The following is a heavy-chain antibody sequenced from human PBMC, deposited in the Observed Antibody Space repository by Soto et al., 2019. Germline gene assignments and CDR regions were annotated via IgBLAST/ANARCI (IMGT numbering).Heavy chain of an antibody. D-gene: IGHD2-2*01. CDR1: GGSISSSSYC. CDR3: ARQKIVVVPAASTYYYYYGMDV. CDR2: IYYSGST. V-gene: IGHV4-39*01. Sequence: SETLCLLCTVFGGSISSSSYCWGWISQPPGKGLERIGSIYYSGSTYYNPSLKSRVTISVDTSKNQFSLKLSSVTAADTAVYYCARQKIVVVPAASTYYYYYGMDVWGQGTTVTVSS. J-gene: IGHJ6*02.